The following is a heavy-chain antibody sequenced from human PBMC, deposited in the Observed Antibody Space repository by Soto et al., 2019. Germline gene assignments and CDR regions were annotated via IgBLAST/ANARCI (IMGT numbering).Heavy chain of an antibody. Sequence: PSETLSLTCAVYGGSFRGYYWSWIRQPPGKGLEWIGEINHSGSTNYNPSLKSRVTISVDTSKNQFSLKLSSVTAADTAVYYCARENSGRSYGMDVWGQGATVTVSS. D-gene: IGHD3-10*01. CDR2: INHSGST. CDR3: ARENSGRSYGMDV. V-gene: IGHV4-34*01. J-gene: IGHJ6*02. CDR1: GGSFRGYY.